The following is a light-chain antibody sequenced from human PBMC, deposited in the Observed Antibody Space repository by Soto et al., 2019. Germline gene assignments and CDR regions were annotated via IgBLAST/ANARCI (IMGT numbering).Light chain of an antibody. CDR3: QQYNDRPLT. CDR1: QSVGSN. CDR2: SAS. J-gene: IGKJ5*01. Sequence: EIVMTQSPATLSVSPGERATLSCRASQSVGSNLAWYQQKSGQAPRLLIYSASTRATGIPARLSGSGSGTEFTLTISSLQSEDFAVYYYQQYNDRPLTFGDGTRLEIK. V-gene: IGKV3-15*01.